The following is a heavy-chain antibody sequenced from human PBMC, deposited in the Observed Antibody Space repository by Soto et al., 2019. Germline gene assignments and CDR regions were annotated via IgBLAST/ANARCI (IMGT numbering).Heavy chain of an antibody. CDR2: IYHSGST. V-gene: IGHV4-4*02. Sequence: TSETLSHTCAVSDGYISSINCWSWVHQPPGKGLEWIGEIYHSGSTNYNPSLKSRVTISVDKSKNQFSLKLSSVTAADTAVYYCARVSDNWFDPWGQGTLVTVSS. CDR1: DGYISSINC. J-gene: IGHJ5*02. CDR3: ARVSDNWFDP.